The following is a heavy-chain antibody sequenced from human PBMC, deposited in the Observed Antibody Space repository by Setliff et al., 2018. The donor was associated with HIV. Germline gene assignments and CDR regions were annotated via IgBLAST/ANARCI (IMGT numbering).Heavy chain of an antibody. J-gene: IGHJ4*02. CDR2: VNPRNGGT. D-gene: IGHD1-20*01. CDR3: ARKSLTGTIDS. Sequence: ASVKVSCKTSGYAFIKYYIHWVRQAPGQGLEWLGWVNPRNGGTNYAQILQGRVTMTRDTSTNTAYMELGRLRSDDTAVYFCARKSLTGTIDSWGQGTLVTVTS. CDR1: GYAFIKYY. V-gene: IGHV1-2*02.